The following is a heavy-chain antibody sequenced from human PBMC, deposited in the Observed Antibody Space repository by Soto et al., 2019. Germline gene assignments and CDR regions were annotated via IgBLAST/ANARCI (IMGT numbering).Heavy chain of an antibody. V-gene: IGHV1-2*02. CDR3: ASAAVTGTAGLDF. Sequence: ASVKVSCKASGYTFSGFYMHWVRQAPGQGREWMGWINPNSGGTKSAEKFQGRVTMTRDTSISTAYVELSRLTSDDTAVYYCASAAVTGTAGLDFWGQETQVTVSS. D-gene: IGHD6-19*01. J-gene: IGHJ4*02. CDR2: INPNSGGT. CDR1: GYTFSGFY.